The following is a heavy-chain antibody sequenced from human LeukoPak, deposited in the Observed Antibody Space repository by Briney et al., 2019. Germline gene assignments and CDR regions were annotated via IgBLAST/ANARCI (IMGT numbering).Heavy chain of an antibody. V-gene: IGHV1-18*04. J-gene: IGHJ3*02. CDR1: GYTFTGYY. D-gene: IGHD3-10*01. CDR2: ISSYNDNT. CDR3: XXXXRGVIGAFDI. Sequence: ASVKVSCKASGYTFTGYYMHWVRQAPGQGLEWMGWISSYNDNTNYAQKLQGRVTMTTDTSTSTAYMELRSLRSDDTAVYYGXXXXRGVIGAFDIWGQGTMVTVSS.